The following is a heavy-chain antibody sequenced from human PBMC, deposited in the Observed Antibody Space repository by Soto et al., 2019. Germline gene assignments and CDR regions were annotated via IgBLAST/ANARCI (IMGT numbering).Heavy chain of an antibody. V-gene: IGHV5-51*01. Sequence: PGESLKISCKGSGYSFTSYWIGWVRQMPGKGLEWMGIIYPGDSDTRYSPSFQGQVTISADKSISTAYLQWSSLKASDTAMYYCARHTYYYDSSGYATGMDVWGQGNTVTVS. CDR2: IYPGDSDT. D-gene: IGHD3-22*01. CDR3: ARHTYYYDSSGYATGMDV. J-gene: IGHJ6*02. CDR1: GYSFTSYW.